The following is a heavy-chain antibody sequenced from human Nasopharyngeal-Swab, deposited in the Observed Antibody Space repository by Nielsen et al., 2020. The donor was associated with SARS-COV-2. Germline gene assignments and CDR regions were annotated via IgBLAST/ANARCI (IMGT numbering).Heavy chain of an antibody. D-gene: IGHD1-26*01. CDR2: IRYDGSNK. Sequence: GESLKISCAASGFTFSFYAMHWVRQAPGKGLEWVAFIRYDGSNKYYADSVKGRFTISRDNSKNTLYLQMNSLRADDTAVYYCGRPHSSSHYVVDYWGQGTLVTVSS. V-gene: IGHV3-30*02. J-gene: IGHJ4*02. CDR3: GRPHSSSHYVVDY. CDR1: GFTFSFYA.